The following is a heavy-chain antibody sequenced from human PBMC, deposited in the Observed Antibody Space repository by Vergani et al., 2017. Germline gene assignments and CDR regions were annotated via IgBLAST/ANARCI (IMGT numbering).Heavy chain of an antibody. J-gene: IGHJ6*03. D-gene: IGHD2-8*01. CDR2: IWYDGSKE. Sequence: QVQLEESGGGVVQPGRSLRLSCAGSGFTLSSHAMHWVRQAPGKGLEWVASIWYDGSKEYYADSVKGRFTISRDNSKNTLYLQMNNLRAADTAVYYCSRSGYCAHGVCYMTYYYYMDVWGKGTAVTVSS. V-gene: IGHV3-33*01. CDR1: GFTLSSHA. CDR3: SRSGYCAHGVCYMTYYYYMDV.